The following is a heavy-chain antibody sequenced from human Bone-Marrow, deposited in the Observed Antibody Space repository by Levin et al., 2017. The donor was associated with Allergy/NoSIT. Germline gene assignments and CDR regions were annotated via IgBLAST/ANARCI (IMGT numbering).Heavy chain of an antibody. CDR3: VTGQRVRNYGASGPRPEYYHHGMDV. CDR2: IVPIFGTT. CDR1: GVTFSDYVMEGHHTTTYA. D-gene: IGHD4-17*01. Sequence: ASVKVSCKASGVTFSDYVMEGHHTTTYAISWVRQAPGQGLEWMGRIVPIFGTTTYAQKFQGRVTITADKFTSSVSMELRSLKSEDTAMFYCVTGQRVRNYGASGPRPEYYHHGMDVWGQGTTIIVSS. J-gene: IGHJ6*01. V-gene: IGHV1-69*06.